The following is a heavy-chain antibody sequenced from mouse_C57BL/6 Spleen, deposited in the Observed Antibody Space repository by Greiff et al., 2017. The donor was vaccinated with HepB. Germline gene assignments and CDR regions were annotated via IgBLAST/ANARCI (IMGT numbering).Heavy chain of an antibody. D-gene: IGHD1-1*01. V-gene: IGHV5-4*03. Sequence: EVMLVESGGGLVKPGGSLKLSCAASGFTFSSYAMSWVRQTPVKRLEWVATISDGGSYTYYPDNVKGRFTISRDNAKNNLYLQMSHLKSEDTAMYYCARYYGSSYGYFDVWGTGTTVTVSS. CDR1: GFTFSSYA. CDR2: ISDGGSYT. CDR3: ARYYGSSYGYFDV. J-gene: IGHJ1*03.